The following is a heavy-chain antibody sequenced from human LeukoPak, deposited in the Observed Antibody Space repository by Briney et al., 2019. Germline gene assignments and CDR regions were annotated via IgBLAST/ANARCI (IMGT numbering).Heavy chain of an antibody. CDR2: IYYSGST. V-gene: IGHV4-59*01. Sequence: SETLSLTCTVSGGSISSYYWSWIRQPPGKGLEWTGYIYYSGSTNYNPSLKSRVTISVDTSKNQFSLKLTSVTAADTAVYYCARDAYVSYYYYGMDVWGKGTTVTVSS. CDR3: ARDAYVSYYYYGMDV. D-gene: IGHD3-16*01. CDR1: GGSISSYY. J-gene: IGHJ6*04.